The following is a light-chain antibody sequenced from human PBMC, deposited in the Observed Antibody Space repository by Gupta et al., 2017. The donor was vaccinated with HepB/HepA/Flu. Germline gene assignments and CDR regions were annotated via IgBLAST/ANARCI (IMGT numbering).Light chain of an antibody. J-gene: IGKJ1*01. CDR1: QSGLYNSNNKNY. CDR3: QQHYKIHPT. V-gene: IGKV4-1*01. CDR2: WAS. Sequence: DIVMTQSPDSLALSLGERATITCRSSQSGLYNSNNKNYLAWYQQKPGQPPKLLIYWASTRQSGVPDSFSGSGSGTEFTLTISSLQAEDVAVYYCQQHYKIHPTFGQGTKVEIK.